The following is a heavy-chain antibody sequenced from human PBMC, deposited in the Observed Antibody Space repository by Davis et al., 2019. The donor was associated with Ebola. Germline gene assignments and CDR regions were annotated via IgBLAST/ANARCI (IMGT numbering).Heavy chain of an antibody. V-gene: IGHV4-4*02. J-gene: IGHJ4*02. D-gene: IGHD1-26*01. CDR3: ASHGGATADY. Sequence: GSLRLSCAVSGGSISSSNWCSWVRQPPGKGLDWIGEIYHSGSTNYNPSLKSRVTISVDKSKNQFSLKLSSVTAADTAVYYCASHGGATADYWGQGTLVTVSS. CDR2: IYHSGST. CDR1: GGSISSSNW.